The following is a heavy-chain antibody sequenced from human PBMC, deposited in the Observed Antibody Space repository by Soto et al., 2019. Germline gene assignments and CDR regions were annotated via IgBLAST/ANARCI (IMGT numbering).Heavy chain of an antibody. CDR3: ARAWGRVFDY. V-gene: IGHV4-59*01. D-gene: IGHD3-16*01. CDR2: IYYSGST. CDR1: GGSISSYY. Sequence: QVQLQESGPGLVKPSETLSLTCTVSGGSISSYYWSWIRQPPGKGLEWIGYIYYSGSTNYNPSLMSRVTISVDPSKNQFSLKLSSVTAADTAVYYCARAWGRVFDYWGQGTLVTVSS. J-gene: IGHJ4*02.